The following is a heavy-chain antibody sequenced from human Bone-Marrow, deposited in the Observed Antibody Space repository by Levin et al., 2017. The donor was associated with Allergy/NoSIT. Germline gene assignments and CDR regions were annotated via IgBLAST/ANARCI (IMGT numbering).Heavy chain of an antibody. D-gene: IGHD3-10*01. CDR1: GFTFSSYA. V-gene: IGHV3-23*01. CDR3: VPRRGQDASVSDFDY. J-gene: IGHJ4*02. Sequence: RPGGSLRLSCAASGFTFSSYAMSWVRQAPGKGLEWVSAISGSGGSTYYADSVKGRFTISRDNSKNTLYLQMNSLRAEDTAVYYCVPRRGQDASVSDFDYWGQGTLVTVSS. CDR2: ISGSGGST.